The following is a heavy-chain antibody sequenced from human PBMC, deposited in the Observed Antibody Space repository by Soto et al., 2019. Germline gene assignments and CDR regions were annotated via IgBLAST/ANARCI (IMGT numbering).Heavy chain of an antibody. CDR3: ARHGYFGSGTYYIPDY. D-gene: IGHD3-10*01. V-gene: IGHV4-39*01. CDR1: GGSVSSSSYS. Sequence: SETLSLTCTVSGGSVSSSSYSWGWIRQPPGKGLEWIGTIYYSENTYYNPSLMSRVTISVDTSKNQFSLKLSSVTAADTAVYYCARHGYFGSGTYYIPDYWGQGTLVTVSS. CDR2: IYYSENT. J-gene: IGHJ4*02.